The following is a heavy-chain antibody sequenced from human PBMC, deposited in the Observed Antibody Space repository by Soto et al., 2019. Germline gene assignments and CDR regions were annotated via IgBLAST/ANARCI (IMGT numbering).Heavy chain of an antibody. CDR2: IRSKAYGGTT. V-gene: IGHV3-49*04. Sequence: GGSLRLSCTTSGFTFGDYPMTWVRQAPGKGLEWLGFIRSKAYGGTTEYAASVKDRFTISRDDSKSIAYLQMNSLKAEDTAVYFCTRELFGDYNYWGLGALVTVSS. CDR1: GFTFGDYP. CDR3: TRELFGDYNY. D-gene: IGHD4-17*01. J-gene: IGHJ4*02.